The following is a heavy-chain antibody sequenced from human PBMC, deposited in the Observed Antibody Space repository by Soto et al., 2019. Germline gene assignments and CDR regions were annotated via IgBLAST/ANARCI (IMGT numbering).Heavy chain of an antibody. J-gene: IGHJ4*02. CDR2: IDPSDSYI. CDR1: GYKFTNYW. D-gene: IGHD1-1*01. V-gene: IGHV5-10-1*01. CDR3: AIVTAETAYHYFDF. Sequence: GESLKISCKGSGYKFTNYWLSWVRQTPGKGLEWLGRIDPSDSYINYSPSFRGHVTISIDESISTAHLQWSSLKASDTATYYCAIVTAETAYHYFDFWGQGTLVTVSS.